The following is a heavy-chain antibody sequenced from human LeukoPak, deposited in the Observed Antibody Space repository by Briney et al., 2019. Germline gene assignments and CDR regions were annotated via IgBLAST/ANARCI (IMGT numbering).Heavy chain of an antibody. CDR3: AAELRSYIDY. CDR1: GGTFSSYA. V-gene: IGHV1-69*04. D-gene: IGHD3-3*01. J-gene: IGHJ4*02. CDR2: IISILGIA. Sequence: SVKVSCKASGGTFSSYAISWVRQAPGQGLEWMGRIISILGIANYAQKFQGRVTITADKSTSTAYMELSSLRSEDTAVYYCAAELRSYIDYWGQGTLVTVSS.